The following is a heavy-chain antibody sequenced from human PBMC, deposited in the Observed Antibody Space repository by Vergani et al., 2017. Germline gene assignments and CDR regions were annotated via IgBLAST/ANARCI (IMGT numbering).Heavy chain of an antibody. CDR2: INPSGGST. D-gene: IGHD2-2*01. Sequence: QVQLVQSGAEVKKPGASVKVSCKASGYTFTSYYMHWVRQAPGQGLEWMGIINPSGGSTSYAQKFQGRVTMTRDTSTSTVYTELSSLRSEDTAVYYCARRGPVVVPAATYTSYYYYGMDVWGQGTTVTVSS. V-gene: IGHV1-46*01. CDR1: GYTFTSYY. J-gene: IGHJ6*02. CDR3: ARRGPVVVPAATYTSYYYYGMDV.